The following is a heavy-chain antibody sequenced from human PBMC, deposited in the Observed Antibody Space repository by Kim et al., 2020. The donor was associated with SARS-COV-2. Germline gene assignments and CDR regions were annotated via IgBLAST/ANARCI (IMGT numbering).Heavy chain of an antibody. CDR1: GYSFTNYG. Sequence: ASVKVSCKTSGYSFTNYGVNWVRQAPGQGLEWMGWINTYTGNPAYAQGFTGRFVFSLDTSVSTAYMEIIGLKAEDTAVYYCARDPGYCSSASCATWSWFDPWGQGTLVTVSS. V-gene: IGHV7-4-1*02. D-gene: IGHD2-2*01. CDR2: INTYTGNP. CDR3: ARDPGYCSSASCATWSWFDP. J-gene: IGHJ5*02.